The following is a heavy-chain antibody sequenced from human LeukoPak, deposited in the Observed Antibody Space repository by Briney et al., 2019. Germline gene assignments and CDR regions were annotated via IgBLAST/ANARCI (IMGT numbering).Heavy chain of an antibody. D-gene: IGHD3-9*01. CDR1: GYTLTELS. Sequence: ASVKVSCKVSGYTLTELSMHWVRQAPGKGLEWMGGFDPEDGETIYAQKFQGRVTMTEDTSTDTAYMELSSLRSEDTAVYYCATSTLTGYSHNWFDPWGQGTVVTVSS. J-gene: IGHJ5*02. CDR2: FDPEDGET. CDR3: ATSTLTGYSHNWFDP. V-gene: IGHV1-24*01.